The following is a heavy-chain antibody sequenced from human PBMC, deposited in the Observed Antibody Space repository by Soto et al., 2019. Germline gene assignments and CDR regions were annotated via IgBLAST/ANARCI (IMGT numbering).Heavy chain of an antibody. V-gene: IGHV3-33*01. CDR1: GFTFSSYG. J-gene: IGHJ4*02. CDR2: IWYDGSNK. D-gene: IGHD2-21*02. Sequence: QVQLVESGGGVVQPGRSLRLSCAASGFTFSSYGMHWVRQAPGKGLEWVAVIWYDGSNKYYADSVKGRFTISRDNSKNTLYLQMNSLRAEDTAVYYCARYAGAYCGGDCYADYWGQGTLVTVSS. CDR3: ARYAGAYCGGDCYADY.